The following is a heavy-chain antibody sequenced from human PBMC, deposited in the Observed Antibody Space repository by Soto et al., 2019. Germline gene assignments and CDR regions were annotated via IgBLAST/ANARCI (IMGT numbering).Heavy chain of an antibody. V-gene: IGHV1-24*01. CDR2: FDPEDGET. CDR3: ATDPAGIGYYYYGMDV. D-gene: IGHD3-10*01. Sequence: ASVKVSCKVSGYTLTELSMHWVRQAPGKGLEWMGGFDPEDGETIYAQKFQGRVTMTEDTSTDTAYMELSSLRSEYTAVYYCATDPAGIGYYYYGMDVWGQGTTVTVSS. J-gene: IGHJ6*02. CDR1: GYTLTELS.